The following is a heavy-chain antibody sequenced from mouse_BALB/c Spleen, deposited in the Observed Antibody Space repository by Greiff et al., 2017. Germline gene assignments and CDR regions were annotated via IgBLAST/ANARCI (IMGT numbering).Heavy chain of an antibody. Sequence: EVKLQESGGGLVQPGGSRKLSCAASGFTFSSFGMHWVRQAPEKGLEWVAYISSGSSTIYYADTVKGRFTIARDNPKNTLFLQMTSLRSEDTAMYYCASEYGNYFDYWGQGTTLTVSS. CDR3: ASEYGNYFDY. J-gene: IGHJ2*01. CDR2: ISSGSSTI. D-gene: IGHD2-10*02. CDR1: GFTFSSFG. V-gene: IGHV5-17*02.